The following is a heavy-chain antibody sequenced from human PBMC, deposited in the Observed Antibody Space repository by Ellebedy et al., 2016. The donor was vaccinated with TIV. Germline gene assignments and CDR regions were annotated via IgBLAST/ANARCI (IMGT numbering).Heavy chain of an antibody. J-gene: IGHJ4*02. D-gene: IGHD4-11*01. CDR2: IYYSGST. Sequence: SETLSLTXTVSGGSISSYYWSWIRQPPGKGLEWIGYIYYSGSTNYNPSLKSRVTISVDTSKNQFSLKLSSVTAADTAVYYCARGTTPVYYFDYWGQGTLVTVSS. V-gene: IGHV4-59*01. CDR1: GGSISSYY. CDR3: ARGTTPVYYFDY.